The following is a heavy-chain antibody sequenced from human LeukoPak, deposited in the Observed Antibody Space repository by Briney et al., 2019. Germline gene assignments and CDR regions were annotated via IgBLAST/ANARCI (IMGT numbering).Heavy chain of an antibody. J-gene: IGHJ5*02. Sequence: ASVKVSCKASGYTFSAYHIHWVQQAPGQGLEWMGWINPNSGGTNFAPKFHGRVSMTRDTSLNTAYMELSSLRSDDTAVYYCARGDKKENLSGPSGYFDPWGQGSLVTVSS. CDR1: GYTFSAYH. D-gene: IGHD3-10*01. CDR3: ARGDKKENLSGPSGYFDP. V-gene: IGHV1-2*02. CDR2: INPNSGGT.